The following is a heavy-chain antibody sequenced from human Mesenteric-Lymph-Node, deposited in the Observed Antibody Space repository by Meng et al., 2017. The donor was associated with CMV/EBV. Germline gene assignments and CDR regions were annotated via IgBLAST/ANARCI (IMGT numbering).Heavy chain of an antibody. CDR2: IYYSEST. Sequence: GCMRKSYWSWIRQPPGKGLEWIGYIYYSESTNYNPSLKSRVTISVDMSKNQFSLKLSSVTAADTAVYYCARHAGYCSGGNCYSVPDYWGQGTLVTVSS. V-gene: IGHV4-59*08. J-gene: IGHJ4*02. CDR3: ARHAGYCSGGNCYSVPDY. D-gene: IGHD2-15*01. CDR1: GCMRKSY.